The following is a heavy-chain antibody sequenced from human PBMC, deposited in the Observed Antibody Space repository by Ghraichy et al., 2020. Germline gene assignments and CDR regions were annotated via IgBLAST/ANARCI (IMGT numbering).Heavy chain of an antibody. Sequence: GESLNISCAASGFTLSGYYMHWVRQPLGRGLVWVSKSKSDGTYTNYADSVKGRFTVSRDNAKNMLYLRMDSLRAEDTAVYYCARENYDASGYGYDYWGQGTLVTVSS. CDR1: GFTLSGYY. CDR3: ARENYDASGYGYDY. V-gene: IGHV3-74*01. J-gene: IGHJ4*02. CDR2: SKSDGTYT. D-gene: IGHD5-12*01.